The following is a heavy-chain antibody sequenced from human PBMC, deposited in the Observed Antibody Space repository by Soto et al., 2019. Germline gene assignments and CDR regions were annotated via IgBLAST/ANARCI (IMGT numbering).Heavy chain of an antibody. CDR1: GASFTSNY. CDR3: ASARWDY. D-gene: IGHD2-15*01. Sequence: SETLSLTCVVYGASFTSNYWSWVRQPPAKGLEWIGEINHNGLTNYNPSLKSRVTISVDTSKNQFSLKLTSVTAADTAVYYCASARWDYWGQGTLVPFYS. CDR2: INHNGLT. V-gene: IGHV4-34*01. J-gene: IGHJ4*02.